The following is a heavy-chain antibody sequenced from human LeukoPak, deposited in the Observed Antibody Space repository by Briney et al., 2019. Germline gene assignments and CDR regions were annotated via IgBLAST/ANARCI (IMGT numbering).Heavy chain of an antibody. D-gene: IGHD2/OR15-2a*01. Sequence: GGSLRLSCVAPGFTYSNYAITWVRQAPGKGLEWVSAISSSGHATYYADSVKGRFTISRDNPKNTLYLQMNSLRVEDTALYYCAKESNPLDVWGKGTTVTVAS. J-gene: IGHJ6*04. CDR2: ISSSGHAT. V-gene: IGHV3-23*01. CDR3: AKESNPLDV. CDR1: GFTYSNYA.